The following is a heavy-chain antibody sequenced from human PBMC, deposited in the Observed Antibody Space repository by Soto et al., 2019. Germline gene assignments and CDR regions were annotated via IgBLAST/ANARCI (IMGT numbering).Heavy chain of an antibody. CDR3: GRGRSGQIVVFY. J-gene: IGHJ4*02. V-gene: IGHV1-2*02. CDR2: IGPESGAT. CDR1: GYTFTGHY. Sequence: EASVKVSCKASGYTFTGHYIHWVRQAPEQGPEWMGEIGPESGATRYAEKFQGRVTMTLDTSITTVYMELKNLSPDDTAVYYCGRGRSGQIVVFYWGQGTPDTVSS. D-gene: IGHD1-26*01.